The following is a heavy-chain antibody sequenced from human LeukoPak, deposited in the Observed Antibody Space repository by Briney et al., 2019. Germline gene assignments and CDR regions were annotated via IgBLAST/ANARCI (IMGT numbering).Heavy chain of an antibody. CDR1: VFTFTRSA. CDR2: IFVGSGNT. V-gene: IGHV1-58*02. D-gene: IGHD1-26*01. J-gene: IGHJ3*02. Sequence: SVNVSYKPSVFTFTRSAMQWVRQARGQPLEWPGWIFVGSGNTNYAQKFKQRVTITRDMSKSKAYMELSSLRSEDTAVYYCAAEVVGADAFDIWGQGTMVTVSS. CDR3: AAEVVGADAFDI.